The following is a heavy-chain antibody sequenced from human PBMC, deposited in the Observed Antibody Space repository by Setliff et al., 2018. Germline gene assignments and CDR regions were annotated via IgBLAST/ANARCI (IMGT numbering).Heavy chain of an antibody. CDR1: GYKFADYG. Sequence: ASVKVSCKASGYKFADYGITWVRQAPGQGLEWMGWIGVYTGKTYYAHKFQDRVTITTDTSTGTAYLELRSLRSDDTAVYYCSRLARYCTTTTCQRLSGGEYWGQGTLVTVSS. J-gene: IGHJ4*02. V-gene: IGHV1-18*01. CDR2: IGVYTGKT. CDR3: SRLARYCTTTTCQRLSGGEY. D-gene: IGHD2-2*01.